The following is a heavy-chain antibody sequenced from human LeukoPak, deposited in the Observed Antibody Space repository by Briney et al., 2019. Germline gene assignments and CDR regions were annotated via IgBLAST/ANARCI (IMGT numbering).Heavy chain of an antibody. CDR2: FDPEDGET. CDR3: ATSRSDGYSSGWFDY. Sequence: ASVKVSSKVSGYTLTELSMHWVRQAPGKGLEWMGGFDPEDGETIYAQKFQGRVTMTEDTSTDTAYMELSSLRSEDTAVYYCATSRSDGYSSGWFDYWGQGTLVTVSS. D-gene: IGHD6-19*01. J-gene: IGHJ5*01. CDR1: GYTLTELS. V-gene: IGHV1-24*01.